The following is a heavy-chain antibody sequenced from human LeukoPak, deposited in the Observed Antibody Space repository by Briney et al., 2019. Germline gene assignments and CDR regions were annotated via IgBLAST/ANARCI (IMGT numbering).Heavy chain of an antibody. V-gene: IGHV4-38-2*01. CDR2: IYHSGTT. Sequence: SETLSLTCAVSGYFISSGYYWGWIRQPPGKGLEWIGSIYHSGTTYYNPSLNSRVTISVDTSKNQFSLKLSSVTAADTAVFYCARLLWFGGYYFNYWGQGTLVTVSS. D-gene: IGHD3-10*01. CDR3: ARLLWFGGYYFNY. CDR1: GYFISSGYY. J-gene: IGHJ4*02.